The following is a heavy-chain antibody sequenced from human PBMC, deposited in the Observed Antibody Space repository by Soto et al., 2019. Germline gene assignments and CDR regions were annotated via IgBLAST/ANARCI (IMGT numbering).Heavy chain of an antibody. CDR1: GGSFSGYY. Sequence: QVQLQKWGAGLLKPSETLSLTCAVYGGSFSGYYWSWIRQPPGKGLEWIGEINHSGSTNYNPSLKSRVTISVDTSKNQFSLKLSSVTAADTAVYYCARGRRAAARAYFDYWGQGTLVTVSS. V-gene: IGHV4-34*01. CDR2: INHSGST. CDR3: ARGRRAAARAYFDY. J-gene: IGHJ4*02. D-gene: IGHD2-15*01.